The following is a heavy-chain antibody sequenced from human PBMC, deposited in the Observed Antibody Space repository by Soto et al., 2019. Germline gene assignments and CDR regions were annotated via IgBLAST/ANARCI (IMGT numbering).Heavy chain of an antibody. J-gene: IGHJ6*02. CDR2: INPSGGGT. V-gene: IGHV1-46*01. CDR3: ARAGGAAAGLKWGGGMDV. CDR1: GYTFTSYY. Sequence: ASVKVSCKASGYTFTSYYMHWVRQAPGQGLEWMGIINPSGGGTSYAQKFQGRVTMTRDTSTSTVYMELSSLRSEDTAVYYCARAGGAAAGLKWGGGMDVWGQGPTMTL. D-gene: IGHD6-13*01.